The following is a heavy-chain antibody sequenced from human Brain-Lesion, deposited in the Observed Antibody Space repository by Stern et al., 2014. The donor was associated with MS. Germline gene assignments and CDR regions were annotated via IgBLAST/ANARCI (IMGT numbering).Heavy chain of an antibody. D-gene: IGHD2-15*01. J-gene: IGHJ5*02. Sequence: VQLVESGPGLVKPSETLSLTCTVAGGSVSSTSYAWAWIRQSPGKGLEWIGTIYYSGNTYYSPSLTSRLTLSLDTSKNQFPLQLRSVTAADTAVYYCAGEEDIRYCSGGSCTGNWFDPWGQGTLVTVSS. CDR2: IYYSGNT. V-gene: IGHV4-39*01. CDR1: GGSVSSTSYA. CDR3: AGEEDIRYCSGGSCTGNWFDP.